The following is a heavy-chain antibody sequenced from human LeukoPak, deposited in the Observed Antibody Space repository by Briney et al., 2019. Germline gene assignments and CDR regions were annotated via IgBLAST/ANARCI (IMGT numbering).Heavy chain of an antibody. D-gene: IGHD3-3*01. CDR1: GFTFSSYS. CDR3: ARDLGDYYFDY. CDR2: ISSSSSYI. V-gene: IGHV3-21*01. J-gene: IGHJ4*02. Sequence: GGSLRLSCAASGFTFSSYSMNWVRQAPGKGLEWVSSISSSSSYIYYADSVKGRFTISRDNAKNSLYLQMNSLRAEDTAVYYCARDLGDYYFDYWGQGTLVTVCS.